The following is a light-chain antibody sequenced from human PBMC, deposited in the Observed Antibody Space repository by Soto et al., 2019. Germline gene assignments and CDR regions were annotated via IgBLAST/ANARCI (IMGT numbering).Light chain of an antibody. V-gene: IGKV3-20*01. CDR1: QSVSSNY. J-gene: IGKJ1*01. CDR3: QKYGSSPPWT. Sequence: DIVLTQSPGTLSLSPGERATLSCRASQSVSSNYLAWHQQKPGQAPRLLIYGASSRATGIPDRFSGSGSGTDFTLTISRLEPEDFAVYFCQKYGSSPPWTFGQGTKVDIK. CDR2: GAS.